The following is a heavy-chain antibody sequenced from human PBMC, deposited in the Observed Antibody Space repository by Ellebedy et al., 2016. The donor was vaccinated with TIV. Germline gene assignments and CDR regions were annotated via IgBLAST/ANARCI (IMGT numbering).Heavy chain of an antibody. CDR2: IKEDGSEK. J-gene: IGHJ3*01. CDR1: GFTFSTYW. CDR3: ARAIGSGSSL. V-gene: IGHV3-7*01. Sequence: GGSLRLSXAASGFTFSTYWMSWVRQAPGKGLEWVANIKEDGSEKSYVDSVKGRFTLPRDSAKNSLYQQMNSLRAEDTAVYYCARAIGSGSSLWGQGTMVTVSS. D-gene: IGHD1-26*01.